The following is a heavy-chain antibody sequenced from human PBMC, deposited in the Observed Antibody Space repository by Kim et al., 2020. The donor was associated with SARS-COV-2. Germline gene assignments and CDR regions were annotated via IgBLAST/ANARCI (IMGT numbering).Heavy chain of an antibody. Sequence: GGSLRLSCAASGFTFSSYWMHWVRQAPGKGLVWVSRVNRDGSTTNYADSVKGRFTISRDNAKNTLYLQMNRLRAEDTAVYYCARETPVRGEYYFDYWGQGSLVTVPS. J-gene: IGHJ4*02. D-gene: IGHD3-10*01. CDR1: GFTFSSYW. CDR2: VNRDGSTT. CDR3: ARETPVRGEYYFDY. V-gene: IGHV3-74*01.